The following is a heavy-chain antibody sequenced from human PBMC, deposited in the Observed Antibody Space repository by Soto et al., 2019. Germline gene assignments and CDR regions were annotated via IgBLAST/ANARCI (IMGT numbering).Heavy chain of an antibody. CDR1: AASFSKYY. CDR2: IYFNGNT. CDR3: ASVTFGGVVLAH. Sequence: PSETLSLTCTVSAASFSKYYWSWIRQPPGKGLEWIGYIYFNGNTNYNPSLKRRVTISIDTSKKQISRNLTSVTDADTAVYYCASVTFGGVVLAHWGQGTLVTV. D-gene: IGHD3-16*01. J-gene: IGHJ4*02. V-gene: IGHV4-59*01.